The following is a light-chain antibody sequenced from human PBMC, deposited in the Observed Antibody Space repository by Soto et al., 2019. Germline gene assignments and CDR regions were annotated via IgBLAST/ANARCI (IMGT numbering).Light chain of an antibody. CDR2: GAS. Sequence: EIVLTQSPGTLSLSPGERATLSCRASQGVSSGYLAWYQQNPGQAPRLLIYGASSRATGIPDRFSGSGFGTDFTLTISRLEPEDFAVYFCQQYGSSPRTFGQGTKVDIK. J-gene: IGKJ1*01. CDR3: QQYGSSPRT. V-gene: IGKV3-20*01. CDR1: QGVSSGY.